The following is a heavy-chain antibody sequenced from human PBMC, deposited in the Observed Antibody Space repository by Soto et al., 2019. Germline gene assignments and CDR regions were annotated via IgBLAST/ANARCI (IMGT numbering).Heavy chain of an antibody. Sequence: ASVKVSCKASGGDFSAYAFSWVRLAPGQGLEWMGGMNPNSGNTGYAQKFQGRVTMTRNTSISTAYMELSSLRSEDTAVYYCARGGRLRYFDWLFRRSAGMDVWGQGTTVTVSS. CDR2: MNPNSGNT. V-gene: IGHV1-8*02. D-gene: IGHD3-9*01. CDR3: ARGGRLRYFDWLFRRSAGMDV. J-gene: IGHJ6*02. CDR1: GGDFSAYA.